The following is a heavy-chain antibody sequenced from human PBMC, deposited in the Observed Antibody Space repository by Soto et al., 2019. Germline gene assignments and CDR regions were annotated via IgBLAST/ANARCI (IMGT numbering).Heavy chain of an antibody. CDR2: IIPIFGTA. CDR1: GGTFSSYA. J-gene: IGHJ6*02. CDR3: ARDGEYCSSTSRYRPHYYYYGMDV. Sequence: GASVKVSCKASGGTFSSYAISWVRQAPGQGLEWMGGIIPIFGTANYAQKFQGRVTITADESTSTAYMELSSLRSEDTAVYYCARDGEYCSSTSRYRPHYYYYGMDVWGQGTTVTVSS. V-gene: IGHV1-69*13. D-gene: IGHD2-2*01.